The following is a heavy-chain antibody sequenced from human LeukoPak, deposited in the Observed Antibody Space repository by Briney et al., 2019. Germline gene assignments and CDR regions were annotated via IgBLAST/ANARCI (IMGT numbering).Heavy chain of an antibody. V-gene: IGHV1-69*05. J-gene: IGHJ4*02. CDR3: AVGIVPAAHLDH. CDR1: GDAFTSDA. D-gene: IGHD2-2*01. CDR2: IIHIFDSP. Sequence: SVKVSCKTSGDAFTSDAISWVRQAPGQGLEWMGGIIHIFDSPNYAQKFQGRLTITTDESTTTAYMELSSLTSDDTAIYYCAVGIVPAAHLDHWGQGTLVTVSS.